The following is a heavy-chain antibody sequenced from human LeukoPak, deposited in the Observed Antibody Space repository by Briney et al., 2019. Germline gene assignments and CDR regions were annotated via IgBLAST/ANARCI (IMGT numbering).Heavy chain of an antibody. V-gene: IGHV3-64D*09. CDR2: ISENGGST. J-gene: IGHJ4*02. CDR3: VKNRVRIIVGPAADY. Sequence: GGSLRLACSASGCTFSTFAMHWVRQAPGKGLEYVSAISENGGSTDYADSVRGRFTISRDNSKNTLYLQMSSLRTEDTAVYYCVKNRVRIIVGPAADYWGQGTVDSVSS. CDR1: GCTFSTFA. D-gene: IGHD1-26*01.